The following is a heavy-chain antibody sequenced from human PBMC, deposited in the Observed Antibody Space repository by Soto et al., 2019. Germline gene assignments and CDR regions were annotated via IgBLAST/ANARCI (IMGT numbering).Heavy chain of an antibody. CDR3: ARDRYCSGGTCYPFLLDY. Sequence: QVQLQESGPGLVKPSETVSLTCTVSGGSISSYYWSWIRQPPGKGLEWIAYINYSGSTNYNPSLKSRVTISVDISNNQFSLKLSSVTAADTAVYYCARDRYCSGGTCYPFLLDYCGQGILVTVSS. J-gene: IGHJ4*02. CDR2: INYSGST. V-gene: IGHV4-59*01. CDR1: GGSISSYY. D-gene: IGHD2-15*01.